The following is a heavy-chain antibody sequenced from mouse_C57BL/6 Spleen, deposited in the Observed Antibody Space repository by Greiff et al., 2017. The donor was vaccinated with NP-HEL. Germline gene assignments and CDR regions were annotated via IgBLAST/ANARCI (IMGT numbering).Heavy chain of an antibody. CDR1: GYAFSSSW. Sequence: QVQLQQSGPELVKPGASVKISCKASGYAFSSSWMNWVKQRPGKGLEWIGRIYPGDGDTNYNGKFKGKATLTADKSSSTAYMQLSSLTSEDSAVYFCASGNYVHYAMDYWGQGTSVTVSS. J-gene: IGHJ4*01. D-gene: IGHD2-1*01. CDR3: ASGNYVHYAMDY. V-gene: IGHV1-82*01. CDR2: IYPGDGDT.